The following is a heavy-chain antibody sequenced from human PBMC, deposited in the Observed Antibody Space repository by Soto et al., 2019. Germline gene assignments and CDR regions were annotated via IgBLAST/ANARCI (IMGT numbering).Heavy chain of an antibody. CDR3: AKESVIAAAGHYYYYGMDV. Sequence: QVQLVESGGGVVQPGRSLRLSCAASGFTFSSYGMHWVRQAPGKGLEWVAVISYDGSNKYYADSVKGRFTISRDNSKNTMYLQMNSLRAEETAVYYCAKESVIAAAGHYYYYGMDVWGQGTTVTVSS. V-gene: IGHV3-30*18. J-gene: IGHJ6*02. CDR1: GFTFSSYG. D-gene: IGHD6-13*01. CDR2: ISYDGSNK.